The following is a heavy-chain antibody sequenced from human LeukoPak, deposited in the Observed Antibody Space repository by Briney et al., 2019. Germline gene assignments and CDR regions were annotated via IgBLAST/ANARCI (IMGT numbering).Heavy chain of an antibody. V-gene: IGHV1-69*06. D-gene: IGHD4/OR15-4a*01. Sequence: GASVKVSCKASGGTFISYAISWVRQAPGQGLEWMGGIIPMFGTANYAHKFQGRVTITADKSTSTAYMELSSLRSEDTAVYYCARDICSMTMGFDPWGQGTLVTISS. CDR1: GGTFISYA. J-gene: IGHJ5*01. CDR3: ARDICSMTMGFDP. CDR2: IIPMFGTA.